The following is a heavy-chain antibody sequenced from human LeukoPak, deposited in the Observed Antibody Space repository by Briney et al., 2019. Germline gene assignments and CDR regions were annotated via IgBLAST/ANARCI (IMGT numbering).Heavy chain of an antibody. J-gene: IGHJ4*02. CDR1: GYTFTGYY. CDR2: IDPNSGGS. Sequence: ASVKVSCKTSGYTFTGYYIHWVRQAPGQGLEWMGWIDPNSGGSNSAQKFQGRVTMTRDTSISTAYMELSRLRSDDTAVYYCASSLRQGYWGQGTLVTVSS. CDR3: ASSLRQGY. V-gene: IGHV1-2*02.